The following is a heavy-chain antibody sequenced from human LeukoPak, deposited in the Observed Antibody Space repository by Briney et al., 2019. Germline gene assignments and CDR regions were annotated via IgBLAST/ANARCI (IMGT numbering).Heavy chain of an antibody. J-gene: IGHJ4*02. Sequence: VSLINGDGTTTTYPDFVKRRFPISRENARNKVYLQMNSLRAEDTAVYYCVSDSGGRSGGDSWGQGTLVTVSS. CDR3: VSDSGGRSGGDS. V-gene: IGHV3-74*01. D-gene: IGHD3-10*01. CDR2: INGDGTTT.